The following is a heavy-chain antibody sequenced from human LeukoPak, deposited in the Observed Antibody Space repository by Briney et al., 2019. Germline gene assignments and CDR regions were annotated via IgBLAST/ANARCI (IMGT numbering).Heavy chain of an antibody. J-gene: IGHJ4*02. CDR2: TWYDGSNK. D-gene: IGHD2-15*01. CDR1: GFTFSSHG. Sequence: GGSLRLSCAASGFTFSSHGMHWVRQAPGKGLEWVAVTWYDGSNKYYADSVKGRFTISRDNSKNTLYLQMNSLRAEDTAVYYCAGGKDTFDYWGQGTLVTVSS. V-gene: IGHV3-33*01. CDR3: AGGKDTFDY.